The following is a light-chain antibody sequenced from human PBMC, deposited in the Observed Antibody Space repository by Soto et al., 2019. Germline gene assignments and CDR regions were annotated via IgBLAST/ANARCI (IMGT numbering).Light chain of an antibody. J-gene: IGLJ7*01. CDR3: CSYAGTSTHTV. Sequence: QSVLTQPASVSGSPGQSITISCTGTSSDVGSYNLVSWYQQHPGKAPKLMISEVSKRPSGISDRFSGSKSGSTASLTISGLQAEDEADYYCCSYAGTSTHTVFGGCTKRTVL. CDR2: EVS. V-gene: IGLV2-23*02. CDR1: SSDVGSYNL.